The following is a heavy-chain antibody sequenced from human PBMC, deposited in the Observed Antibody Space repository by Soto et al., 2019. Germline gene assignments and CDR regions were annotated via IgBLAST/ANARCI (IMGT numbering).Heavy chain of an antibody. V-gene: IGHV3-33*01. CDR3: ARDLGYYESDGYFDY. CDR2: IWYDGSNK. CDR1: GFTFSSYG. J-gene: IGHJ4*02. Sequence: AGSLRLSCAASGFTFSSYGMHWVRQAPGKGLEWVAVIWYDGSNKYYADSVKGRFTISRDNAKNSLYLQMNSLRAEDTAVYYCARDLGYYESDGYFDYWGQGALVTVSS. D-gene: IGHD3-22*01.